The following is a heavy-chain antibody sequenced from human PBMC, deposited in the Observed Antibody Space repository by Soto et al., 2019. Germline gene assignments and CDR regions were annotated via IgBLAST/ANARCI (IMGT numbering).Heavy chain of an antibody. CDR2: ISSSSSTI. J-gene: IGHJ4*02. CDR1: GFTFSSYS. CDR3: ARGGKLELGY. Sequence: EVQLVESGGGLVQPGGSLRLSCAASGFTFSSYSMNWVRQAPGKGLEWVSYISSSSSTIYYADSVKGRFTISRDNAKNSLYLQMNRLRDEDTAVYYCARGGKLELGYWGQGTLVTVSS. D-gene: IGHD1-7*01. V-gene: IGHV3-48*02.